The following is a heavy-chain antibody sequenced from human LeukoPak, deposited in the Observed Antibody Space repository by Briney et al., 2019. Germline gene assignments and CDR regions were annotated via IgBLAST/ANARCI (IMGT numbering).Heavy chain of an antibody. CDR1: GGSFRGNY. V-gene: IGHV4-34*01. D-gene: IGHD2-2*01. CDR2: INHSGST. J-gene: IGHJ6*03. Sequence: SETLSLTCAVYGGSFRGNYWSWVRQPPGKGLEWIGEINHSGSTNYNPSLKSRVTISVDTSKNQFSLKLSSVTAADTAVYYCARVHGGIVVVPAAINYYYYYYMDVWGKGTTVTVSS. CDR3: ARVHGGIVVVPAAINYYYYYYMDV.